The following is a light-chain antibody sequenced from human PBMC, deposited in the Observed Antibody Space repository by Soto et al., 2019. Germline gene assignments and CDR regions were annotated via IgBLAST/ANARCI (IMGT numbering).Light chain of an antibody. CDR1: QGISNW. Sequence: DIQMTQSPSSVSASVGDRVSITCRASQGISNWLAWYQQKPGRAPKLLIYTGSSLQSGVPSRFSGTVSGTDFTLTISSLQPEDVATYYCQQANRFPLTFGGGTKVEIK. CDR3: QQANRFPLT. V-gene: IGKV1-12*01. J-gene: IGKJ4*01. CDR2: TGS.